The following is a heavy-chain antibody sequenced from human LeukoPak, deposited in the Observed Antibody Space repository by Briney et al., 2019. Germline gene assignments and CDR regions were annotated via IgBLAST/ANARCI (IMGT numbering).Heavy chain of an antibody. CDR1: GYTFTSYY. D-gene: IGHD3-22*01. J-gene: IGHJ4*02. CDR2: INPSGGST. V-gene: IGHV1-46*01. CDR3: ARDTPHYYDSSGPFDY. Sequence: ASVKVSCKASGYTFTSYYMHWVRQAPGQGLEWMGIINPSGGSTSYAQKFQGRVTMTRDTSTSTVYMELSSLRSEDTAVYYCARDTPHYYDSSGPFDYWGQGTLVTVSS.